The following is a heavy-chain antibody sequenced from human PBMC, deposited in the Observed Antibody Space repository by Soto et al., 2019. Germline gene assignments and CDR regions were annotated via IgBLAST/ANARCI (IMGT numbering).Heavy chain of an antibody. CDR1: GFTFSSFS. CDR3: AKVGLNRYFDWLSYYYGMDV. V-gene: IGHV3-30-3*01. CDR2: ISSDGSKK. J-gene: IGHJ6*02. Sequence: GGSLRLSCAASGFTFSSFSIHWVRQAPGKGLQWVALISSDGSKKYYADSVKGRFTISRDNSKNTLYLQMNSLRAEDTAVYYCAKVGLNRYFDWLSYYYGMDVWGQGTTVTVSS. D-gene: IGHD3-9*01.